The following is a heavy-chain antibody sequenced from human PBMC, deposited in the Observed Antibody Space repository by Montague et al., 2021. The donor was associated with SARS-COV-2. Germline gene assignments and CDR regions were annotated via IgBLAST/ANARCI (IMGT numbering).Heavy chain of an antibody. Sequence: SETLSLTCSVSGDSISRYYWSWIRQSDGKGLEWIGRIYTGGYVNXNPALQSRVSMSVDTSKSQVSLNVTSVTAADTAVHYCARAIWHLDVWGRGILVTVS. CDR2: IYTGGYV. CDR3: ARAIWHLDV. V-gene: IGHV4-4*07. CDR1: GDSISRYY. J-gene: IGHJ2*01.